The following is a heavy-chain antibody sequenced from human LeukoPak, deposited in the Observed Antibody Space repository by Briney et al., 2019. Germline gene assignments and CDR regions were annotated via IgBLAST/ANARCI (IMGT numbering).Heavy chain of an antibody. CDR2: INIGGTNT. CDR1: GFTFNDYY. J-gene: IGHJ5*02. V-gene: IGHV3-11*01. Sequence: GSLRLSCAASGFTFNDYYMSWIRQAPGKGLEWLSYINIGGTNTHYADSVKGRFTISRDNAKKSLYLEMNNLRAEDAAVYYCATDGAGFDTWGQGVLVTVSS. CDR3: ATDGAGFDT.